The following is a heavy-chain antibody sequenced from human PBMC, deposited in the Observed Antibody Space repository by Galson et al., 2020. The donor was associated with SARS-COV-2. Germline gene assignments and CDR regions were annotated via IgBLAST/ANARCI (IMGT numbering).Heavy chain of an antibody. CDR2: IYSSGST. CDR3: AGDLGELGVDY. V-gene: IGHV3-53*01. CDR1: GFTVSTNY. Sequence: GGSLRLSCAASGFTVSTNYMSWVRQAPGKGLEWVSVIYSSGSTYYPESVKSRFTISRDNSKNTLYLQMNSLGAADTAVYYCAGDLGELGVDYWGQGTLVTVSS. D-gene: IGHD3-16*01. J-gene: IGHJ4*02.